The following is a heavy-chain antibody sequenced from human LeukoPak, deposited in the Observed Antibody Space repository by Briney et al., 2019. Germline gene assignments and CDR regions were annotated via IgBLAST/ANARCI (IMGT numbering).Heavy chain of an antibody. CDR2: ISNDGRNK. Sequence: GGSLRLSCAASGFTFSNYAMHWVRQAPGKGPEWVALISNDGRNKNYADSVKGRFTISRDNSKNTLFLQMNSLRTEDTALFYCGREETWFSTTWYYFDYWGQGTLVTVSS. J-gene: IGHJ4*02. CDR1: GFTFSNYA. D-gene: IGHD2-2*01. CDR3: GREETWFSTTWYYFDY. V-gene: IGHV3-30*04.